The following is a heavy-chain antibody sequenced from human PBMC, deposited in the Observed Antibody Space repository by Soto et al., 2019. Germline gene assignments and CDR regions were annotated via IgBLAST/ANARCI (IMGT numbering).Heavy chain of an antibody. Sequence: HPGGSLRLSCAASGFTFSGSAMHWVRQASGKGLEWVGRIRSKANTYATAYAASVKGRFTISRDDSKNTAYLQMNSLKTEDTAVYYCTRQEGQQLAGGYYYYYLDVWGKGTTVTVSS. D-gene: IGHD6-13*01. J-gene: IGHJ6*03. V-gene: IGHV3-73*01. CDR2: IRSKANTYAT. CDR1: GFTFSGSA. CDR3: TRQEGQQLAGGYYYYYLDV.